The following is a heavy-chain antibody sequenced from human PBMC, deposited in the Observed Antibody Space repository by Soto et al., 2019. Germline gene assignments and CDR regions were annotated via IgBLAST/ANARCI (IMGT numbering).Heavy chain of an antibody. Sequence: QVQLQESGPGLVKPSETLSLTCAVSGGSVSSYYWSWIRQPPGKGLEWIGYIYHSGSSNYNPSLKSRVTMXVDTSKNQFSLKLSSVTAADTAVYYCARGLGYFDYWGQGTLVTVSS. J-gene: IGHJ4*02. CDR1: GGSVSSYY. CDR3: ARGLGYFDY. D-gene: IGHD7-27*01. V-gene: IGHV4-59*02. CDR2: IYHSGSS.